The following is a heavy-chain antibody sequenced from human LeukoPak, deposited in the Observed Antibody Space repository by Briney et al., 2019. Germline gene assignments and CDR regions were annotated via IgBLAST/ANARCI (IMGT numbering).Heavy chain of an antibody. V-gene: IGHV1-69*13. CDR2: IIPIFGTA. J-gene: IGHJ6*02. CDR3: ATSACGGDCYLTAPPMDV. D-gene: IGHD2-21*02. CDR1: GFPFNNYD. Sequence: SVTVSSKASGFPFNNYDINWVRQATGQGLEWMGGIIPIFGTANYAQKFQGRVTITADESTSTAYMELSSLRSEDTAVYYCATSACGGDCYLTAPPMDVWGQGTTVTVSS.